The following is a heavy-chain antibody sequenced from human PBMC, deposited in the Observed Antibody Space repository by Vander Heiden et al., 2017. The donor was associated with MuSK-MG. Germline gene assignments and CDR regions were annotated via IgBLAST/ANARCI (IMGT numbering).Heavy chain of an antibody. CDR1: GFTFSSYA. CDR3: ARDRATMVREAFGY. CDR2: ISYDGSNK. Sequence: QVQLLESGGGVAQPGRYLRLSCASSGFTFSSYAIHWVRQAPGKGLEWVAVISYDGSNKYYADSVKGRFTISRDNSKNTLYLQMNSLRAEDTAVYYCARDRATMVREAFGYWGQGTLVTVSS. V-gene: IGHV3-30-3*01. J-gene: IGHJ4*02. D-gene: IGHD3-10*01.